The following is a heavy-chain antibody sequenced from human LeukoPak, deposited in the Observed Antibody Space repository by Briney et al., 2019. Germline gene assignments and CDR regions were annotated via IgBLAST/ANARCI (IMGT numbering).Heavy chain of an antibody. Sequence: GASVKVSCKASGYTFTSYGISWVRQAPGQGLEWMGWINAYNGNTNYAQKLQGRVTMTTDTSTSTAYLELRSLRSDDTAVYYCARDRVIAVAGAEFVDYWGQGTLVTVSS. D-gene: IGHD6-19*01. CDR2: INAYNGNT. J-gene: IGHJ4*02. V-gene: IGHV1-18*01. CDR3: ARDRVIAVAGAEFVDY. CDR1: GYTFTSYG.